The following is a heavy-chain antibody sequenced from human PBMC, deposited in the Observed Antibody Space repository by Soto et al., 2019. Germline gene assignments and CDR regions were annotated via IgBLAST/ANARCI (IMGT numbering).Heavy chain of an antibody. CDR1: GGSVTNSSYY. CDR3: VRQRTNVPTQAYFDY. J-gene: IGHJ4*02. CDR2: VYYRGIS. D-gene: IGHD2-8*01. V-gene: IGHV4-39*01. Sequence: SETLSLTCTVSGGSVTNSSYYWGWILQSPGKGLELIASVYYRGISYSKSSVKSRLTISFDTSKNRFSLSLNSVTASDTAVYFCVRQRTNVPTQAYFDYWGPGALVTVSS.